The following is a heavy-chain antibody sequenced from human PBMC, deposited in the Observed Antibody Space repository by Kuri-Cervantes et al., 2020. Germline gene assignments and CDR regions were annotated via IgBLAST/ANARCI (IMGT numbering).Heavy chain of an antibody. CDR1: GYTFTSHA. J-gene: IGHJ4*02. CDR2: INAGNGDT. Sequence: ASVKVSCKASGYTFTSHAIHWVRQAPGQRLEWMGWINAGNGDTKYSQNLQGRVTFTRDTSASTAYMDLSSLTSEDTAVYYCASPYIFRGAIYRGFDYWGQGTLVTVSS. D-gene: IGHD3-10*01. CDR3: ASPYIFRGAIYRGFDY. V-gene: IGHV1-3*01.